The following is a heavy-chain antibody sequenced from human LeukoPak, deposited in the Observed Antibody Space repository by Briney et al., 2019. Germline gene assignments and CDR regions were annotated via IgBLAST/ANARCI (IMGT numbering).Heavy chain of an antibody. CDR1: GFTFSSYG. Sequence: GGSLRLSCAASGFTFSSYGMHWVRLAPGKGLEWVAFIRYDGSNKYYADSVKGRFTISRDNSKNTLYLQMNSLRAEDTAVYYCANGRSYKDILTGQTFDYYGMDVWGQGTTVTVSS. V-gene: IGHV3-30*02. CDR2: IRYDGSNK. J-gene: IGHJ6*02. D-gene: IGHD3-9*01. CDR3: ANGRSYKDILTGQTFDYYGMDV.